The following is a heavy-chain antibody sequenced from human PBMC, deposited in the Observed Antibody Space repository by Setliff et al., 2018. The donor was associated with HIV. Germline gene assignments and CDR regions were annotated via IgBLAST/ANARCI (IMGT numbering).Heavy chain of an antibody. CDR1: GYTFTSYY. D-gene: IGHD5-18*01. CDR2: INPSGGST. V-gene: IGHV1-46*01. CDR3: ARPRIQLLGYYYGMDV. J-gene: IGHJ6*02. Sequence: ASVKVSCKASGYTFTSYYMHWVRQAPGQGLEWMGIINPSGGSTSYAQKFQGRVTMTRDTPTSTVYMELSSLRSEDTAVYYCARPRIQLLGYYYGMDVWGQGTTVTVSS.